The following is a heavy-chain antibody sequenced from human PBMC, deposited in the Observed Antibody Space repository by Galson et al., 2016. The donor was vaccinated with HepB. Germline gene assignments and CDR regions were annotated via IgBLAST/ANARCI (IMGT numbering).Heavy chain of an antibody. J-gene: IGHJ3*02. V-gene: IGHV3-33*06. CDR3: AKEQLSGGSDSSGYYLAGAFDI. CDR2: IWNDGSNK. CDR1: GFTFSRYG. D-gene: IGHD3-22*01. Sequence: SLRLSCAASGFTFSRYGMHWVRQAPGKGLEWVAVIWNDGSNKYYAESVKGRFTISRDNSKNSLYLQMNSLRDEDTAVYYCAKEQLSGGSDSSGYYLAGAFDIWGQGTMVTVSS.